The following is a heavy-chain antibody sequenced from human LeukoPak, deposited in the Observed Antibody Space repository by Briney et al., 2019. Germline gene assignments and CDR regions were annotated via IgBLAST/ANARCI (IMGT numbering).Heavy chain of an antibody. V-gene: IGHV4-59*01. J-gene: IGHJ4*02. Sequence: SETLSLTCTVSGASLNSYYWSWIRQPPGKGLEWIGYIYYRGSTNYNSSLESRVTISLDTSKNHFSLKLSSVTAADTAMYYCARITDFWSGYYPDSWGQGTLVTVSS. CDR1: GASLNSYY. D-gene: IGHD3-3*01. CDR3: ARITDFWSGYYPDS. CDR2: IYYRGST.